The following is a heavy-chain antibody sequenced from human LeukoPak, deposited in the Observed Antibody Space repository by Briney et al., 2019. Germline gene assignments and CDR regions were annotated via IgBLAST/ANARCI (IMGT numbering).Heavy chain of an antibody. D-gene: IGHD3-22*01. V-gene: IGHV3-21*01. Sequence: GGSLRLSCAASGFTFSSYSMNWVRQAPGKGLEWVSSISSSSSYIYYADSVKGRFTISRDNAKNSLHLRMNSLRAEDTAVYYCARDEDSSGYCDYWGQGTLVTVSS. CDR3: ARDEDSSGYCDY. CDR2: ISSSSSYI. J-gene: IGHJ4*02. CDR1: GFTFSSYS.